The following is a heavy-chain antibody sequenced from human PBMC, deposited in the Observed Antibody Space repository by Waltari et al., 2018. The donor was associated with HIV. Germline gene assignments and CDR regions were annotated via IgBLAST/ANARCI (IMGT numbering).Heavy chain of an antibody. J-gene: IGHJ4*02. CDR2: FHYTGNT. CDR1: GGSMSDTGDYH. CDR3: MRHRGYFPPDY. V-gene: IGHV4-39*01. Sequence: QLQLQESGPGLVKPSETLSLTCTVSGGSMSDTGDYHWGWFRQPPGKGLEWIGNFHYTGNTFYNPSLKSRVTISADTSKNQFSLKLSSLTAADTAVYFCMRHRGYFPPDYWGQGTLVTVSS. D-gene: IGHD1-26*01.